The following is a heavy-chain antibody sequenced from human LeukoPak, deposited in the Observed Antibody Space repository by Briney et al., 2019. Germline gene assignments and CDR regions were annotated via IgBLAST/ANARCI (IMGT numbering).Heavy chain of an antibody. D-gene: IGHD4-17*01. CDR2: ISYIGST. CDR1: ADSFSGHY. J-gene: IGHJ3*02. V-gene: IGHV4-59*11. CDR3: ARDLVTVTKGFDI. Sequence: SETLSLTCAASADSFSGHYWTWIRQAPGKGLEWIGYISYIGSTNYNPSLKSRVTISIDTSKNQFSLKLSSVTAADTAVYYCARDLVTVTKGFDIWGQGTMVSVSS.